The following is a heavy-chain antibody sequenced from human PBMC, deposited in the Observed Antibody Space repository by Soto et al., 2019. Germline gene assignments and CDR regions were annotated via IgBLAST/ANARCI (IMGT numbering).Heavy chain of an antibody. CDR3: ARGAPLNSYYYYGMDV. CDR2: IYYSGTT. J-gene: IGHJ6*02. CDR1: GGSIRSDYY. Sequence: QVQLQESGPGLVKPSQNLSLTCTVSGGSIRSDYYWSWIRQHPGRGLEWIGYIYYSGTTYYNPSLKSRVTISVDMSKNQFSLKLSSVTAADTALYYCARGAPLNSYYYYGMDVWGQGTTVTVSS. V-gene: IGHV4-31*03. D-gene: IGHD1-1*01.